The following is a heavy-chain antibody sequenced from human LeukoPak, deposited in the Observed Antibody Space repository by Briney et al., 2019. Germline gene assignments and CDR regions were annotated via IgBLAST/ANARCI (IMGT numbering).Heavy chain of an antibody. Sequence: GASVKVSCKASGYTFTGYYIHWVRQAPGQGPEWMGRINPNSGGTNYAQKFQGRVTMTRDTSISTAYMDLSSLRSDDTAVYYCTREDDSSGYRPFDIWGQGTMVTVSS. D-gene: IGHD3-22*01. CDR3: TREDDSSGYRPFDI. J-gene: IGHJ3*02. CDR1: GYTFTGYY. V-gene: IGHV1-2*06. CDR2: INPNSGGT.